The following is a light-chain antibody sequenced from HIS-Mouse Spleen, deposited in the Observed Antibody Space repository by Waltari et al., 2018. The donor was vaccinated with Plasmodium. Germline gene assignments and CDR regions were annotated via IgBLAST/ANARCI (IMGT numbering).Light chain of an antibody. J-gene: IGLJ3*02. Sequence: SHSLPPPPPASVSPAQTARIPCSGDALPKKYAYWYQQKSGQAPVLVIYEDIKRPPAIPERFSAASSGTMATSTISGAQVEDEADYYCYSTDSSGNHRVFGGGTKLTVL. V-gene: IGLV3-10*01. CDR3: YSTDSSGNHRV. CDR1: ALPKKY. CDR2: EDI.